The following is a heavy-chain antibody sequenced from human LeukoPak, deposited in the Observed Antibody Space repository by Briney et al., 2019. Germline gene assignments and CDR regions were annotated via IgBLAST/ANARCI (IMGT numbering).Heavy chain of an antibody. CDR3: AKFGGAYQLLIHFDY. CDR1: RFTFSSYG. Sequence: GGSLRLSCAGSRFTFSSYGMHWVRQAPGKGLEWVSAISGSGVSTHYADSVKGRFTISRDNSRNTLYLQMDSLRAEDTAVYYCAKFGGAYQLLIHFDYWGQGTLVTVSS. V-gene: IGHV3-23*01. D-gene: IGHD2-2*01. CDR2: ISGSGVST. J-gene: IGHJ4*02.